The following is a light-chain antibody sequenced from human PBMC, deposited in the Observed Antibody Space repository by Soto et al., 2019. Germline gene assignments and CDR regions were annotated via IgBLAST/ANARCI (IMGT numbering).Light chain of an antibody. CDR2: DVS. J-gene: IGKJ1*01. Sequence: DIQITQYPSTLSASKGDRVTITCRASQSISSRLAWYQQKPGKAPKLLIYDVSNLESGVPSRFSGSGSGTEFTLTISSLQPEDFATYYCQKYNGAPRTFGQGTKVDIK. CDR1: QSISSR. V-gene: IGKV1-5*01. CDR3: QKYNGAPRT.